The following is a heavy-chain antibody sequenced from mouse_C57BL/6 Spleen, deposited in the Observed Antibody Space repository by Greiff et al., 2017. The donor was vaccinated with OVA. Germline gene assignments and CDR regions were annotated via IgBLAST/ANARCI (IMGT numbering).Heavy chain of an antibody. CDR3: ARGSIYYDYDDGYAMDY. CDR1: GYTFTSYW. J-gene: IGHJ4*01. Sequence: QVQLQQPGAELVKPGASVKMSCKASGYTFTSYWITWVKQRPGQGLEWIGDIYPGSGSTNYNEKFKSKATLTVDTSSSTAYMQLSSLTSEDSAVYYCARGSIYYDYDDGYAMDYWGQGTSVTVSS. CDR2: IYPGSGST. D-gene: IGHD2-4*01. V-gene: IGHV1-55*01.